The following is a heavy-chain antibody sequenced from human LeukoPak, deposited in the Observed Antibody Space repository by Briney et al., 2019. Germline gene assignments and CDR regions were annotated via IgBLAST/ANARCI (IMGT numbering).Heavy chain of an antibody. Sequence: SETLSLTCAVYGGSFSGYYWSWIRQPPGKGLEWIGEINHSGSTNYNPSLKSRVTISVDTSKNQFSLKLSSVTAADTAVYYCARGLDIVVVPAAALYFDYWGQGTLVTISS. CDR1: GGSFSGYY. CDR3: ARGLDIVVVPAAALYFDY. D-gene: IGHD2-2*03. J-gene: IGHJ4*02. V-gene: IGHV4-34*01. CDR2: INHSGST.